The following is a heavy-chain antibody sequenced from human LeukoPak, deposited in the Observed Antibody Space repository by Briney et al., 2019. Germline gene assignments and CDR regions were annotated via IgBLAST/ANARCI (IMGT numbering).Heavy chain of an antibody. V-gene: IGHV1-2*02. D-gene: IGHD5-12*01. Sequence: ASVRVCGKAAGCTFTRYDMQGGRQAAGQGVGGMGGIKLNSGNTNYAQKLQGRFTMTRETSISTAYMELSRLRSDDTAVYYCARDPPTDGYSGYEWGQGTLVTVSS. CDR1: GCTFTRYD. J-gene: IGHJ4*02. CDR2: IKLNSGNT. CDR3: ARDPPTDGYSGYE.